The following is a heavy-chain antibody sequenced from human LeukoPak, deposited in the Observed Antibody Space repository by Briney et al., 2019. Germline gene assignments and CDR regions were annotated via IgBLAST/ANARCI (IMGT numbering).Heavy chain of an antibody. CDR2: INPNSGGT. Sequence: GASVKVSCKASGYTFTGYYMHWVRQAPGQGLEWMGWINPNSGGTNYAQKFQGRVTMTRDTSISTAYMEPSRLRSDDTAVYYCARVWSIVGATTGYYYYGMDVWGQGTKVTVSS. J-gene: IGHJ6*02. D-gene: IGHD1-26*01. V-gene: IGHV1-2*02. CDR1: GYTFTGYY. CDR3: ARVWSIVGATTGYYYYGMDV.